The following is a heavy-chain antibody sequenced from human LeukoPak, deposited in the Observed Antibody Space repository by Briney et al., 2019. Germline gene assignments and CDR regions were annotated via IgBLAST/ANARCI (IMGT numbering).Heavy chain of an antibody. D-gene: IGHD6-13*01. J-gene: IGHJ4*02. V-gene: IGHV1-2*02. CDR2: ISPNSGGT. CDR1: GYTFSGYY. CDR3: ARGHLSSSWDY. Sequence: ASVKVSCKASGYTFSGYYIHWLRQAPGQGLEWMGWISPNSGGTNYAQKFQDRVTMTRDASISTAYMELSRLRSDDTAVYYCARGHLSSSWDYWGQGTLVTVSS.